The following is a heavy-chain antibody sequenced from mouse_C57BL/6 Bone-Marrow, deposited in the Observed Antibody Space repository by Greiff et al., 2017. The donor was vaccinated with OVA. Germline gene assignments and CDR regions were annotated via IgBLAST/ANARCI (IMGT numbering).Heavy chain of an antibody. J-gene: IGHJ2*01. V-gene: IGHV5-17*01. Sequence: DVHLVESGGGLVKPGGSLKLSCAASGFTFSDYGMHWVRQAPEKGLEWVAYISSGSSTIYYAATVKGRFTISRDTAKNTLFLQMTSLRSEDTAMYYCARGSYYFDYWGQGTTLTVSS. CDR1: GFTFSDYG. CDR2: ISSGSSTI. CDR3: ARGSYYFDY.